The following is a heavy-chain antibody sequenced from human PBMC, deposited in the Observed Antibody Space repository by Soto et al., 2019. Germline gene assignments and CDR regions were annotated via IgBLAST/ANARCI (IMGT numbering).Heavy chain of an antibody. Sequence: SETLSLTCTVSGGSISSGDYYWSWIRQPPGKGLEWIGYIYYSGSTYYNPSLKSRVTISVDTSKNQFSLKLSSVTAADTAVYYCARANSSGYLRSNAFDIWGQGTMVTVSS. CDR2: IYYSGST. D-gene: IGHD3-22*01. CDR3: ARANSSGYLRSNAFDI. J-gene: IGHJ3*02. V-gene: IGHV4-30-4*01. CDR1: GGSISSGDYY.